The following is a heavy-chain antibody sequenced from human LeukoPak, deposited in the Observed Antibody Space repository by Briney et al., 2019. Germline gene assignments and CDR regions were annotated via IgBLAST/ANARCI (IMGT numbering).Heavy chain of an antibody. CDR1: GGSISSYY. Sequence: SETLSLTCTVSGGSISSYYWSWIRQPPGKGLEWIGSIYHSGSTYYNPSLKSRVTISVDTSKNQFSLKLSSVTAADTAVYYCASISTWYGGDFDYWGQGTLVTVSS. D-gene: IGHD6-13*01. CDR3: ASISTWYGGDFDY. CDR2: IYHSGST. V-gene: IGHV4-59*08. J-gene: IGHJ4*02.